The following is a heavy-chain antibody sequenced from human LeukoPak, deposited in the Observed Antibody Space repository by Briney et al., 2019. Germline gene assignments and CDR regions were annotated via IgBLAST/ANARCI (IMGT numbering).Heavy chain of an antibody. CDR3: ARSPDILTGENFDY. V-gene: IGHV1-2*02. Sequence: ASVKVSCKASGYTFTGYYMHWVRQAPGQGLEWMGWINPNSGGTNYAQKFQGRVNMTRDTSINTAYMEVSRLRSDDTAVYYCARSPDILTGENFDYWGQETLVTVSS. D-gene: IGHD3-9*01. CDR1: GYTFTGYY. J-gene: IGHJ4*02. CDR2: INPNSGGT.